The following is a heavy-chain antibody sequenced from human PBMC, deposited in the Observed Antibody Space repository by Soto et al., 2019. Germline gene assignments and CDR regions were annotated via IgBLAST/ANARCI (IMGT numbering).Heavy chain of an antibody. Sequence: ASVKVSCKASGYTFTSYGISWVRQAPGQGLEWMGWISAYNGNTNYAQKLQGRVTMTTDTSTSTAYMELNSLKTEDTAVYYCAGLEMTTINYWGQGALVTVSS. CDR3: AGLEMTTINY. CDR2: ISAYNGNT. J-gene: IGHJ4*02. D-gene: IGHD4-4*01. V-gene: IGHV1-18*01. CDR1: GYTFTSYG.